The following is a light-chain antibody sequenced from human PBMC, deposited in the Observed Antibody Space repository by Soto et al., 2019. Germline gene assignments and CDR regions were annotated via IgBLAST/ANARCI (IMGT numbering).Light chain of an antibody. V-gene: IGLV2-11*01. J-gene: IGLJ2*01. Sequence: QSALTQPRSVSGPPGQSVTISCTGTSSDVGGYNYVSWYQQYTGKAPKLMIYDVNRRPSGVPDRFSGSKSGNTASLTISGLQAEDEADYYCCSYAGTYTFVVFGGGTKLTVL. CDR2: DVN. CDR1: SSDVGGYNY. CDR3: CSYAGTYTFVV.